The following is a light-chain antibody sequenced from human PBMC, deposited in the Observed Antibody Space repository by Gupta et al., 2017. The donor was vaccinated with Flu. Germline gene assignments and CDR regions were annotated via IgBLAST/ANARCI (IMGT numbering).Light chain of an antibody. J-gene: IGLJ2*01. V-gene: IGLV2-14*03. CDR1: SSDVGDYEY. CDR3: SSYTGITTI. CDR2: DVT. Sequence: QSITISCTATSSDVGDYEYVSWYQQHPGKAPNLMIYDVTNRPSGVSDRFSGSKSETTASLTISGLQPEDEADYFCSSYTGITTIFGGGTKLTVL.